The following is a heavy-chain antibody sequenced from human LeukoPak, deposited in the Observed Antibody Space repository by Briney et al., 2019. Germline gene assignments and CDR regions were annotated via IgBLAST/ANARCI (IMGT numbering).Heavy chain of an antibody. CDR3: AKQIEGRSSGWPSDAFDI. CDR2: ISGSGGST. CDR1: GFTFSSYA. V-gene: IGHV3-23*01. J-gene: IGHJ3*02. D-gene: IGHD6-19*01. Sequence: QTGGSLRLSCAGSGFTFSSYAMSWVRQAPGKGLEWVSGISGSGGSTYYADSVKGRFTISRDNSKNTLYLQMNSLRAEDTAIYYCAKQIEGRSSGWPSDAFDIWGQGTMVTVSS.